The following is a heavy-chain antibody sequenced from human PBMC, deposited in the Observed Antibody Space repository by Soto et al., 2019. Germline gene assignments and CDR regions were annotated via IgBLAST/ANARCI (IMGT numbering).Heavy chain of an antibody. V-gene: IGHV1-18*01. CDR2: ISGYNGNT. J-gene: IGHJ6*03. D-gene: IGHD4-17*01. CDR3: ATGYGDYEDYYYYYFMAV. Sequence: GASVKVSCKASGYTFRSYGISWVRQAPGQGLEWMGWISGYNGNTHYSQKFQGKVTMTTDTSTSTAYMELRSLRSEDTAVYYCATGYGDYEDYYYYYFMAVWGKGTTVTVSS. CDR1: GYTFRSYG.